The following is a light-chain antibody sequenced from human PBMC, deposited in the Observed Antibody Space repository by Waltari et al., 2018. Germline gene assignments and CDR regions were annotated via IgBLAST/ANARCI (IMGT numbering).Light chain of an antibody. Sequence: QSALTQPASVSASLGQSPTISSTGTSSDIGRYDLISWYQQHPGKAPKLIIHETTKRPSGVPNRVSGSKSGNTASLTISGLQAEDEADYYCCSFAGRSWLFGGGTKLTVL. CDR1: SSDIGRYDL. V-gene: IGLV2-23*01. CDR2: ETT. J-gene: IGLJ3*02. CDR3: CSFAGRSWL.